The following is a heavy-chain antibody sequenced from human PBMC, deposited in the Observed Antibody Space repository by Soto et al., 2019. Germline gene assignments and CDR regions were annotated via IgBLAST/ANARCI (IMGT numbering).Heavy chain of an antibody. Sequence: QLQLQESGPGLVKPSETLSLTCTVSGGSISSSSYYWGWIRHPPWKVLEWIGRIYYSGSTYYNTSLKSRVTISVETSKNQFSLKLSSVTAADTAVYYCARYALKLERRHPDYWGQGTLVTVSS. V-gene: IGHV4-39*01. CDR2: IYYSGST. CDR3: ARYALKLERRHPDY. CDR1: GGSISSSSYY. J-gene: IGHJ4*02. D-gene: IGHD1-1*01.